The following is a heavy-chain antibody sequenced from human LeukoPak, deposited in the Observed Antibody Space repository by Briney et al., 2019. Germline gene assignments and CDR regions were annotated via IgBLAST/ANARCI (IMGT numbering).Heavy chain of an antibody. CDR1: GYTFTGYY. J-gene: IGHJ5*02. D-gene: IGHD3-10*01. CDR2: INPNSGGT. Sequence: ASVKVSCKASGYTFTGYYMHWVRQAPGQGLEWMGWINPNSGGTNYAQKFQGRVTMTRDTSISTAYMELSRLRSDDTAVYYCARGVLWFGESYMRYNWFDPWGQGTLVTVSS. CDR3: ARGVLWFGESYMRYNWFDP. V-gene: IGHV1-2*02.